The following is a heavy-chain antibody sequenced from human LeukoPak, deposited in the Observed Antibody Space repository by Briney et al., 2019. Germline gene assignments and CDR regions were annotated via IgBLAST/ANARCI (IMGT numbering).Heavy chain of an antibody. Sequence: SVKVSCKASGGTFSSYAISWVRQAPGQGLEWMGRIIPILGIANYAQKFQGRVTITADKSTSTAYMELSSLRSEDTAVYYCASNFAAGVGRGMNYYYYGMDVWGQGTTVTVSS. CDR3: ASNFAAGVGRGMNYYYYGMDV. CDR2: IIPILGIA. D-gene: IGHD3-10*01. J-gene: IGHJ6*02. CDR1: GGTFSSYA. V-gene: IGHV1-69*04.